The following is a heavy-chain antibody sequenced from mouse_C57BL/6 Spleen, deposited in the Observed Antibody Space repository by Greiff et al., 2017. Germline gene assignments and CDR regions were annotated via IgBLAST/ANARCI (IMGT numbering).Heavy chain of an antibody. CDR1: GFSLTSYG. CDR3: ARNLPDYYGSSYDWYFDV. Sequence: QVQLQQSGPGLVQPSPSLSITCTVSGFSLTSYGVHWVRQSPGKGLEWLGVIWSGGSTDYNAAFISRLSISKDNSKSQVFFKMNSLQADDTAIYYCARNLPDYYGSSYDWYFDVWGTGTTVTVAS. CDR2: IWSGGST. J-gene: IGHJ1*03. D-gene: IGHD1-1*01. V-gene: IGHV2-2*01.